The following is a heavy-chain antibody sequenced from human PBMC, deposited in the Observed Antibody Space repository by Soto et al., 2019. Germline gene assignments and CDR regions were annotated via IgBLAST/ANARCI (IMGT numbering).Heavy chain of an antibody. CDR1: GGTFSSYA. D-gene: IGHD2-2*01. CDR3: ARASLGYCISTSCYYGMDV. CDR2: IIPIFGTA. J-gene: IGHJ6*02. Sequence: QVQLVQSGAEVKKPGSSVKVSCKASGGTFSSYAISWVRQAPGQGLEWMGGIIPIFGTANYAQKFQGRVTITADESTSXAXXELSSLRSEDTAVYYCARASLGYCISTSCYYGMDVWGQGTTVTVSS. V-gene: IGHV1-69*12.